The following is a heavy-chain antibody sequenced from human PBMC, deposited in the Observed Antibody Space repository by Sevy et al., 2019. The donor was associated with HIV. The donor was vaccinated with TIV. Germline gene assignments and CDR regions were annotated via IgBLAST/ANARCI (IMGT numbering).Heavy chain of an antibody. Sequence: GGSLRLSCAASGFTFSSYSFHWVRQAPGKGLEWVSSIIGLSNYIYYSDSMKGRFTISRDNAKNSLYLHMSSLRADDTAVYYCARAGNWPYFDYWGQGTLVTVSS. CDR1: GFTFSSYS. CDR2: IIGLSNYI. D-gene: IGHD1-1*01. CDR3: ARAGNWPYFDY. V-gene: IGHV3-21*01. J-gene: IGHJ4*02.